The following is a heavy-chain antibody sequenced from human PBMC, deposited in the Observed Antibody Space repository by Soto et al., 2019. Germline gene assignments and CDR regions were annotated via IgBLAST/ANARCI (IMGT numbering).Heavy chain of an antibody. CDR1: GDSITSNSYF. Sequence: SETLSLTCTVSGDSITSNSYFWAWIRQPPGKGLEWIGYIYYGGTTNYNPSVESRLTLSVDTSQNQFSLKLNSVTAADTAVYYCARVQTRGDAFDIWGQGTMVTVSS. CDR2: IYYGGTT. CDR3: ARVQTRGDAFDI. D-gene: IGHD2-2*01. V-gene: IGHV4-61*05. J-gene: IGHJ3*02.